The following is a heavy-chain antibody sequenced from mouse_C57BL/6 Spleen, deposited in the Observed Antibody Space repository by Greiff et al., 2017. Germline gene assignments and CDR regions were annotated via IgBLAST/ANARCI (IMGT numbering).Heavy chain of an antibody. Sequence: QVQLKQPGAELVRPGSSVKLSCKASGYTFTSYWMDWVKQRPGQGLEWIGNIYPSDSETHYNQKFKDKATLTVDKSSSTAYMQLSSLTSEDSAVYYCAREGHLLCYDWGQGTTLTVSS. J-gene: IGHJ2*01. CDR2: IYPSDSET. CDR1: GYTFTSYW. CDR3: AREGHLLCYD. V-gene: IGHV1-61*01. D-gene: IGHD2-1*01.